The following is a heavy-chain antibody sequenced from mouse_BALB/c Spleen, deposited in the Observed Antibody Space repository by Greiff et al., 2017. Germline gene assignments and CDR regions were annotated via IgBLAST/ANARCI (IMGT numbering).Heavy chain of an antibody. CDR3: ARGDGNFDY. J-gene: IGHJ2*01. Sequence: EVKLMESGGGLVQPGGSLKLSCAASGFTFSSYAMSWVRQTPEKRLEWVASISSGGSTYYPDSVKGRFTISRDNARNILYLQMSSLRSEDTAMYYCARGDGNFDYWGQGTTLTVSS. CDR2: ISSGGST. V-gene: IGHV5-6-5*01. CDR1: GFTFSSYA. D-gene: IGHD2-1*01.